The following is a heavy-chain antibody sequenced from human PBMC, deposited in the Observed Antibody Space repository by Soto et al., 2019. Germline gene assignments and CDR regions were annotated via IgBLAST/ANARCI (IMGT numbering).Heavy chain of an antibody. V-gene: IGHV1-3*01. D-gene: IGHD3-10*01. Sequence: GASVKVSCKASGYTFTSYAMHWVRQAPGQRLEWMGWINAGNGNTKYSQKFQGRVTITRDTSASTAYMELSSLRSEDTAVYYCARDNAYTMVREVGDYMDVWGKGTTVTVSS. CDR1: GYTFTSYA. CDR2: INAGNGNT. CDR3: ARDNAYTMVREVGDYMDV. J-gene: IGHJ6*03.